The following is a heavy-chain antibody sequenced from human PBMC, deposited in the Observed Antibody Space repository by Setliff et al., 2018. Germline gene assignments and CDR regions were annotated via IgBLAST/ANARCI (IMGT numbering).Heavy chain of an antibody. Sequence: ASVKVSCKASGYTFTSYYMHWVRQAPGQGLEWMGIINPSGGSTSYAQKFQGRVTTTRDTSTSTVYMELSSLRSEDTAVYYCAREGAAGTIDYWGQGTLVTVSS. J-gene: IGHJ4*02. D-gene: IGHD6-13*01. CDR3: AREGAAGTIDY. V-gene: IGHV1-46*01. CDR2: INPSGGST. CDR1: GYTFTSYY.